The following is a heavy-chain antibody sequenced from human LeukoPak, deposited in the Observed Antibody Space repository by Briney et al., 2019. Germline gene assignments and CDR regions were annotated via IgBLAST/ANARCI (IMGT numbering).Heavy chain of an antibody. CDR3: AKDPGCSGGSCRRFDY. CDR1: GFTFSSYA. Sequence: PGGSLRLSCAASGFTFSSYAMSWVRQAPGKGLEWVSAISGSGGSTYYADSVKGRFTISRDNSKNTLYLQMNSLRAEDTAVYYCAKDPGCSGGSCRRFDYWGQGTLVAVSS. J-gene: IGHJ4*02. D-gene: IGHD2-15*01. V-gene: IGHV3-23*01. CDR2: ISGSGGST.